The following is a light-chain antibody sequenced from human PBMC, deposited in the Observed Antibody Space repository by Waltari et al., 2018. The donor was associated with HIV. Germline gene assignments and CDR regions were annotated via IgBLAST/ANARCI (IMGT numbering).Light chain of an antibody. J-gene: IGLJ3*02. CDR2: DSN. V-gene: IGLV1-51*01. Sequence: QSVLTQPPSASAAPGQKVTISCSGSSSNIGNNYVTWYQQLPGTAPKLLIYDSNKRPSGIPDRCSGSKAGTAGTLAITGRQTGDEADYYCGTWDSSLSAWVFGGGTKLTVL. CDR3: GTWDSSLSAWV. CDR1: SSNIGNNY.